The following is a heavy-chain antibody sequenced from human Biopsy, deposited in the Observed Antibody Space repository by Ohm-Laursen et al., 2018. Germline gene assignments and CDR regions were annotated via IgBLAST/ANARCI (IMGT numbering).Heavy chain of an antibody. CDR1: GGSISSSY. D-gene: IGHD3-16*01. Sequence: SETLSLTCCVSGGSISSSYWSWIRQPPGKGLEWIGYTSYSGSTSYNPSLKSRVTISADTSKNQLSLTLSSLTAADTAVYFCAKQWSYYESFTQHYRGDFDYWGQGTLVIVSS. J-gene: IGHJ4*02. CDR2: TSYSGST. V-gene: IGHV4-59*08. CDR3: AKQWSYYESFTQHYRGDFDY.